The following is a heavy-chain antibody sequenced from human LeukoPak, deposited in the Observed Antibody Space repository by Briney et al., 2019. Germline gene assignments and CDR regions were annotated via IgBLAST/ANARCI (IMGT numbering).Heavy chain of an antibody. V-gene: IGHV3-23*01. Sequence: GGSLRLSCAASGFIVSSNYMSWVRQAPGKGLEWVSAISEGGTTTYYADSVKGRFTISRDDSRNTLYLQMDSLRVEDTAVYYCANPCSGGICYPDYWGQGTLVTVSS. CDR3: ANPCSGGICYPDY. D-gene: IGHD2-15*01. CDR2: ISEGGTTT. CDR1: GFIVSSNY. J-gene: IGHJ4*02.